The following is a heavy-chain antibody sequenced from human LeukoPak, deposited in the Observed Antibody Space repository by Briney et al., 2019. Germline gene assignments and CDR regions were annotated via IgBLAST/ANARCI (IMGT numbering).Heavy chain of an antibody. V-gene: IGHV4-4*07. CDR3: ARETYPGAWYGDL. CDR1: GGSISSYT. Sequence: SETLSLTCTVSGGSISSYTWSWTRQPAGMGLEWIGRFYSSGTTSYNPSFESRVIMSVDKSKNQFSLKLTSVTAADTAVYYCARETYPGAWYGDLWGQGTPVTVSS. J-gene: IGHJ5*02. D-gene: IGHD6-19*01. CDR2: FYSSGTT.